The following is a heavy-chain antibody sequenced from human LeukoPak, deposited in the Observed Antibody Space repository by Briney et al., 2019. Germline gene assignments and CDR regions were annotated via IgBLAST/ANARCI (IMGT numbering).Heavy chain of an antibody. J-gene: IGHJ6*03. CDR2: INPNSGGT. CDR3: ARDGYYYYYMDV. CDR1: GYTFTSYG. Sequence: GASVKVSCKASGYTFTSYGISWVRQAPGQGLEWMGWINPNSGGTNYAQKFQGRVTMTRDTSISTAYMELSRLRSDDTAVYYCARDGYYYYYMDVWGKGTTVTISS. V-gene: IGHV1-2*02.